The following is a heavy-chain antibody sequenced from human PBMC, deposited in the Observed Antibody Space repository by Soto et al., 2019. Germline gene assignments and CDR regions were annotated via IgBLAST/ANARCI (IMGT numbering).Heavy chain of an antibody. CDR1: GGSISSSSYY. J-gene: IGHJ3*02. V-gene: IGHV4-39*01. CDR3: ARQVRDGVYYDTSGYYYVRGAFDI. D-gene: IGHD3-22*01. Sequence: SSETLSLTCTVSGGSISSSSYYWGWIRQPPGKGLEWIGTIYYSGSTYYNPSLKSRVTISVDTSKNQFSLKLSSVTAADTAVYYCARQVRDGVYYDTSGYYYVRGAFDIWGRGTLVT. CDR2: IYYSGST.